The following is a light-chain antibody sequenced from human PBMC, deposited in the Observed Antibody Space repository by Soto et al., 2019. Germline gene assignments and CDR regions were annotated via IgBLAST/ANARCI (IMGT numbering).Light chain of an antibody. CDR2: GAS. CDR1: QSIKNY. V-gene: IGKV1-39*01. Sequence: VHMTQSSSSLSAAIGNRVTITCRASQSIKNYLNWYQHKPRAAPKLLIFGASNLESGVPSRFSGSGSGTEFTLSISSLQPQDFATYYCQQGYSTTPITFGQGTRLEIK. CDR3: QQGYSTTPIT. J-gene: IGKJ5*01.